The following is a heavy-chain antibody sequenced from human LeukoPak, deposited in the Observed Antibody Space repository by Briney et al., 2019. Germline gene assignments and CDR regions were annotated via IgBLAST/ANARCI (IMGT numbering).Heavy chain of an antibody. D-gene: IGHD3-22*01. Sequence: SSETLSLTCTVSGYSISSGYYWGWIRQPPGKGLEWIGSIYHSGSTYYNPSLKSRVTISVDTSKNQFSLKLSSVTAADTAVYYCARAGYYDSSGYYYWGQGTLVTVSS. J-gene: IGHJ4*02. CDR1: GYSISSGYY. CDR3: ARAGYYDSSGYYY. CDR2: IYHSGST. V-gene: IGHV4-38-2*02.